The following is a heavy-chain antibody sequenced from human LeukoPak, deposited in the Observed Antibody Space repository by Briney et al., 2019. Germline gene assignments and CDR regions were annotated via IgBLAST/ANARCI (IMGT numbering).Heavy chain of an antibody. CDR3: ARDGVARNSSDY. V-gene: IGHV4-30-2*01. J-gene: IGHJ4*02. D-gene: IGHD3-3*01. Sequence: SETLSLTCTVSGGSISSGGYYWSWIRQPPGKGLEWIGYIYHSGSTYYNPSLKSRVTISVDRSKNQFSLKLSSVTAADTAVYYCARDGVARNSSDYWGQGTLVTVSS. CDR2: IYHSGST. CDR1: GGSISSGGYY.